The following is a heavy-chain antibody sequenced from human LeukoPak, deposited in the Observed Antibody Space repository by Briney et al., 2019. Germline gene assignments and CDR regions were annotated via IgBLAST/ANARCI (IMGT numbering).Heavy chain of an antibody. Sequence: GWSLTLSCPVCGFTFSSYAMRWVRQAPGKGLEWVSAIPGSGASTYYADSVKGRFTISRDNSKNTLYLQMNSLRADDPAVYYCARERPGTTWDYWGQGTLVTVSS. CDR2: IPGSGAST. D-gene: IGHD1-1*01. J-gene: IGHJ4*02. V-gene: IGHV3-23*01. CDR3: ARERPGTTWDY. CDR1: GFTFSSYA.